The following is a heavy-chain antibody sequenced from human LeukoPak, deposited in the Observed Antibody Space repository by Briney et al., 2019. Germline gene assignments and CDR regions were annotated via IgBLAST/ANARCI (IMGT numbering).Heavy chain of an antibody. CDR2: IIPIFGTA. Sequence: SVKVSCKASGGTFSSYAISWVRQAPGQGLEWMGGIIPIFGTANYAQKFRGRVTITADESTSTAYMELSSLRSEDAAVYYCARDCSSTSCSGNWFDPWGQGTLVTVSS. CDR1: GGTFSSYA. D-gene: IGHD2-2*01. CDR3: ARDCSSTSCSGNWFDP. V-gene: IGHV1-69*13. J-gene: IGHJ5*02.